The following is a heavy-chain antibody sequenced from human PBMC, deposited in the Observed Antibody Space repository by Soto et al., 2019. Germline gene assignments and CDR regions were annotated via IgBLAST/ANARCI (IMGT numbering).Heavy chain of an antibody. J-gene: IGHJ4*02. V-gene: IGHV3-7*04. CDR3: ARLVSAAANDY. Sequence: EVQLVESGGGLVQPGGSLRLSCAVSGFTFSSYWMSWVRQAPGKGLEWVANIKQDESEKYYVDSVKGRLTISRDNAKNSLYLQMNSLRAEDTAVYYCARLVSAAANDYWGQGTLVIVSS. CDR1: GFTFSSYW. CDR2: IKQDESEK. D-gene: IGHD1-26*01.